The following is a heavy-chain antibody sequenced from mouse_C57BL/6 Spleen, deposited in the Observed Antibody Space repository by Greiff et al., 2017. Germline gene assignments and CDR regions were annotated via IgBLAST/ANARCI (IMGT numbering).Heavy chain of an antibody. CDR2: IHPNSGST. V-gene: IGHV1-64*01. CDR3: ARYDYDVGDYFDY. J-gene: IGHJ2*01. Sequence: QVQLQQPGAELVKPGASVKLSCKASGYTFTSYWMHWVKQRPGQGLEWIGMIHPNSGSTNYNEKFKSKATLTVDKSSSTAYMQLSSLTSEDSAVYYCARYDYDVGDYFDYWGQGTTLTVSS. CDR1: GYTFTSYW. D-gene: IGHD2-4*01.